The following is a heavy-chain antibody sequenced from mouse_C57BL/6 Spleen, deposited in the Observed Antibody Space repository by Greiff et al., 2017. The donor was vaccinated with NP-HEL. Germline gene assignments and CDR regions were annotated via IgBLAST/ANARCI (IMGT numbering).Heavy chain of an antibody. J-gene: IGHJ2*01. D-gene: IGHD3-2*02. Sequence: EVQGVESGGGLVQPKGSLKLSCAASGFSFNTYAMNWVRQAPGKGLEWVARIRSKSNNYATYYADSVKDRFTISRDDSESMLYLQMNNLKTEDTAMYYCVRHVEGSGYFDYWGQGTTLTVSS. V-gene: IGHV10-1*01. CDR3: VRHVEGSGYFDY. CDR2: IRSKSNNYAT. CDR1: GFSFNTYA.